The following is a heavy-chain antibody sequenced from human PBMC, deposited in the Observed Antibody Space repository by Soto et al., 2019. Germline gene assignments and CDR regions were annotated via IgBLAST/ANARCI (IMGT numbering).Heavy chain of an antibody. J-gene: IGHJ6*02. D-gene: IGHD2-15*01. CDR2: IRGFSPYT. CDR3: ARDRGYDAHDYYYNAMDV. CDR1: GFTFRTYT. V-gene: IGHV3-21*01. Sequence: PVGSVRLSCVASGFTFRTYTMNWVRQAPGKGLEWVSGIRGFSPYTFYAESVKGRFTISRDNAKNSLYLQMNSLGVEDTAVYYCARDRGYDAHDYYYNAMDVWGQGTTVTVSS.